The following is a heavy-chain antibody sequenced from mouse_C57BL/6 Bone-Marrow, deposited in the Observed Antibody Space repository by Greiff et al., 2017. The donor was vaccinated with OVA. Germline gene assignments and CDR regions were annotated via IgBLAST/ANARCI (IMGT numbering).Heavy chain of an antibody. CDR3: ARQGAQALAWCAY. Sequence: EVKLMESGGDLVKPGGSLKLSCAASGFTFSSYGMSWVRQTPDKRLEWVATISSGGSYTYYPDSVKGRFTISRDNAKNTLYLQMSSLKSEDTAMYYCARQGAQALAWCAYWGQGTLVTVSA. V-gene: IGHV5-6*01. CDR1: GFTFSSYG. D-gene: IGHD3-2*02. CDR2: ISSGGSYT. J-gene: IGHJ3*01.